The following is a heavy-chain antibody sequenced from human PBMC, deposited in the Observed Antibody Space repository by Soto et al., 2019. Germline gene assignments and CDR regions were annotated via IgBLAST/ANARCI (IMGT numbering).Heavy chain of an antibody. D-gene: IGHD3-10*01. Sequence: SETLSLTCTVSGGSISSGGYYWSWIRQHPGKGLEWIGYIYYSGSTYYNPSLKSRVTISVDTSKNQFSLKLSSVTAADTAVYYCAREGSTPFDYWGQGTLVTVSS. J-gene: IGHJ4*02. CDR3: AREGSTPFDY. V-gene: IGHV4-31*03. CDR2: IYYSGST. CDR1: GGSISSGGYY.